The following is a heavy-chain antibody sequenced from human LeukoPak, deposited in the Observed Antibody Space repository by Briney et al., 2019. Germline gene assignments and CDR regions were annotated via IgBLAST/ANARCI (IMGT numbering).Heavy chain of an antibody. J-gene: IGHJ6*03. CDR1: GFTFSSYS. D-gene: IGHD2-15*01. Sequence: GGSLRLSCAASGFTFSSYSMNWVRQAPGKGLEWVSSISSSSSYIYYADSVKGRFTISRDNAKKSLYLQMNSLRAEDTAVYYCASFYCSGGSCYQYFSYYYMDVWGKGTTVTISS. V-gene: IGHV3-21*01. CDR3: ASFYCSGGSCYQYFSYYYMDV. CDR2: ISSSSSYI.